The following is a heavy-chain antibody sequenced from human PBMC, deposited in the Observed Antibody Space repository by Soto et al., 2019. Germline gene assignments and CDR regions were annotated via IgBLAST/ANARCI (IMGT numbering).Heavy chain of an antibody. J-gene: IGHJ4*02. CDR2: IYYSGST. V-gene: IGHV4-39*01. CDR3: AIHINSGGSWRFDY. D-gene: IGHD2-15*01. Sequence: PSGTLSLTCTVSGGSISSSSYYWGWIRQPPGKGLEWIGSIYYSGSTYYNPSLKSRVTISVDTSKNQFSLKLSSVTAADTAVYYCAIHINSGGSWRFDYWGQGTLVTVSS. CDR1: GGSISSSSYY.